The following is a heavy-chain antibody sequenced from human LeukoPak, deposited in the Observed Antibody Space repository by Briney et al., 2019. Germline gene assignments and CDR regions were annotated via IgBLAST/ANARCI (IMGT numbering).Heavy chain of an antibody. CDR3: ANAGYYYSYMDV. CDR2: ISYDGSNK. CDR1: GFTFSSYG. Sequence: PGRSLRLSCAASGFTFSSYGMHWVRQAPGKGLERVAVISYDGSNKYNADSVKGGFTIPRDNSKNTLYLQMNSLRAEDTAVYSCANAGYYYSYMDVGSKGTTVTVSS. V-gene: IGHV3-30*18. J-gene: IGHJ6*03.